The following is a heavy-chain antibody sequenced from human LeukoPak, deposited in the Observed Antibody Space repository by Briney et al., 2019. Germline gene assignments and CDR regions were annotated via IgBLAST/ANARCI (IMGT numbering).Heavy chain of an antibody. V-gene: IGHV3-7*03. Sequence: GGSLRLSCAASGFTFSSYWMSWVRQAPGKGLEWVANIKQDGSEKYYVDSVKGRFTFSRDNAENTLYLQMNSLRGEDTALYYCAKARLMAAPFYYYGMDVWGPGTTVTVSS. CDR3: AKARLMAAPFYYYGMDV. D-gene: IGHD5-24*01. CDR2: IKQDGSEK. CDR1: GFTFSSYW. J-gene: IGHJ6*02.